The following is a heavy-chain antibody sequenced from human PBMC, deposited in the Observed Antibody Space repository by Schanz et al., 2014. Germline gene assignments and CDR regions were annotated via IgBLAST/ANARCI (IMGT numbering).Heavy chain of an antibody. J-gene: IGHJ5*02. CDR3: ASRSVYAPT. Sequence: EVQLVESGGGLVQPGGSLRLSCAASGFTFSAYWMTWVRQAPGKGLECISIIYSRGGTFHADSVKGRFTISRDKSKNTLYLEMNSLRAEDTAVYYCASRSVYAPTWGQGTLVTVSS. V-gene: IGHV3-66*01. D-gene: IGHD2-8*01. CDR2: IYSRGGT. CDR1: GFTFSAYW.